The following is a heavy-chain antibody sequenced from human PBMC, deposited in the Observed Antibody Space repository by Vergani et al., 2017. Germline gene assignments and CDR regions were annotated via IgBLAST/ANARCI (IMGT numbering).Heavy chain of an antibody. Sequence: QVQLQESGPGLVKPSETLSLTCTVSGGSLSSYYWSWIRQPPGKGLEWIGYIYYSGSTNYNPSLKSRVTISVDTSKNQFSLKLSSVIAADTAVYYCARVRFGEFIDYWGQGTLVTVSS. CDR2: IYYSGST. D-gene: IGHD3-10*01. CDR1: GGSLSSYY. V-gene: IGHV4-59*01. J-gene: IGHJ4*02. CDR3: ARVRFGEFIDY.